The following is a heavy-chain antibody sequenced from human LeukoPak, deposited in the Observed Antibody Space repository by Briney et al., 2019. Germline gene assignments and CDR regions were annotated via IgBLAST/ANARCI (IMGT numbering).Heavy chain of an antibody. CDR2: IYNSGST. D-gene: IGHD2-21*02. V-gene: IGHV4-30-4*01. CDR3: ARGLKVLDY. CDR1: GDSISSGDYY. J-gene: IGHJ4*02. Sequence: TLSLTCTVSGDSISSGDYYWSWMRQPPGKGLEWIGYIYNSGSTYHNPSLKSRVTISVDTSKNQFSLKLSSVTAADTAVYYCARGLKVLDYWGQGTLVTVSS.